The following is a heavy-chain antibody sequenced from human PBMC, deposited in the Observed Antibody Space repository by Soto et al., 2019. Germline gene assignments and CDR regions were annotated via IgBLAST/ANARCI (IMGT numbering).Heavy chain of an antibody. J-gene: IGHJ4*02. Sequence: VQLLESGGGLVQPGGSLRLSCAASGFTFDTSAISWVRQAPGRGLEWVSAISGSGATTYYADAVKGRFTISRDNSKNTLYLHIGSLRVDDTAIYYCATGTASYYFDSWGQGAPVTVSS. V-gene: IGHV3-23*01. CDR1: GFTFDTSA. CDR3: ATGTASYYFDS. CDR2: ISGSGATT.